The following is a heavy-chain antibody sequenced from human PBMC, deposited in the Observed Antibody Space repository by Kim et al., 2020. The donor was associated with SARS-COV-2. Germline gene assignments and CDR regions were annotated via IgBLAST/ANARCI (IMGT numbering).Heavy chain of an antibody. J-gene: IGHJ5*02. CDR3: ARGSFQQGFDP. CDR1: GFTFSSYW. CDR2: IKSDGSDT. V-gene: IGHV3-74*01. Sequence: GGSLRLSCEASGFTFSSYWMNWVRQGPGKGLVWVSRIKSDGSDTHYADAVKGRFTISRDNAKNTLHLQLNSMGVEDTAIYYCARGSFQQGFDPGGQGTPVTVSS. D-gene: IGHD6-13*01.